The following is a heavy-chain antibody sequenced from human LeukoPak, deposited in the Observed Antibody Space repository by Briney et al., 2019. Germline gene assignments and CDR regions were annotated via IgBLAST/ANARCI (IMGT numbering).Heavy chain of an antibody. V-gene: IGHV1-69*04. CDR2: IIPILGIA. J-gene: IGHJ4*02. CDR3: ARVGSTYYDFWSGYCRGEY. Sequence: GASVKVSCKASGGTFSSYAISWVRQAPGQGLEWMGRIIPILGIANYAQKFQGRVTITADKSTSTAYMELSSLRSEDTAVYYCARVGSTYYDFWSGYCRGEYWGRGPLVTVSS. CDR1: GGTFSSYA. D-gene: IGHD3-3*01.